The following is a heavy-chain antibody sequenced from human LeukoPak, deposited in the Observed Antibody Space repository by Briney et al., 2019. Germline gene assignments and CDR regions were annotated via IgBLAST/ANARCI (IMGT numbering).Heavy chain of an antibody. CDR3: ARGGHYGDWFDP. D-gene: IGHD4-17*01. CDR1: GGSISSYY. V-gene: IGHV4-4*07. J-gene: IGHJ5*02. CDR2: IYASGST. Sequence: SETLSLTCTVSGGSISSYYWSWIRQPAGKGLEWIGRIYASGSTNYNPSLKSRVTMSVDTSKNQFSLKLSSVTAADTAVYYCARGGHYGDWFDPWGQGTLVTVSS.